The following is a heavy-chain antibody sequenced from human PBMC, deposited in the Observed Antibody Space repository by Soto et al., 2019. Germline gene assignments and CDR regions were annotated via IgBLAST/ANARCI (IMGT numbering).Heavy chain of an antibody. V-gene: IGHV1-69*01. J-gene: IGHJ4*02. CDR2: IIPIFGTA. D-gene: IGHD2-2*01. CDR3: ATHPVGYCSSTSCAIFDY. Sequence: QVQLVQSGAEVKKPGSSVKVSCKASGGTVSAYAISWVRQAPGQGLEWMGGIIPIFGTANYAQKFQGRVTITADESTSTDYMELSSLRSEDTAVYYCATHPVGYCSSTSCAIFDYWGQGTLVTVSS. CDR1: GGTVSAYA.